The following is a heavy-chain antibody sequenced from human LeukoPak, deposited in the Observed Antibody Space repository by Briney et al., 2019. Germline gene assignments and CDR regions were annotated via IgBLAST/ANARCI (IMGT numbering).Heavy chain of an antibody. CDR3: ARVTDCGGDCYDY. J-gene: IGHJ4*02. CDR1: GGTFSSYA. V-gene: IGHV1-69*01. CDR2: IIPIFGTA. Sequence: ASVKVSCKASGGTFSSYAINWVRQAPGQGLEWMGGIIPIFGTANYAQKFQGRVTITADESTSTAYMELSSLRSEDTAVYYCARVTDCGGDCYDYWGQGTLVTVSS. D-gene: IGHD2-21*01.